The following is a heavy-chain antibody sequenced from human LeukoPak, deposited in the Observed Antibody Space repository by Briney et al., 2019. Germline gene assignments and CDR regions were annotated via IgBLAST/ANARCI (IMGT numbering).Heavy chain of an antibody. V-gene: IGHV3-30*02. Sequence: PGRSLRLSCAASGFTFSSYGMHRVRQAPGKGLEWVAFIRYDGSNQYYADSVKGRFTISRDNSKNTLDLQMNSLRAEDTAVYYCAKDRVYSSSSYCFDYWGQGTLVTVSS. D-gene: IGHD6-13*01. CDR2: IRYDGSNQ. J-gene: IGHJ4*02. CDR1: GFTFSSYG. CDR3: AKDRVYSSSSYCFDY.